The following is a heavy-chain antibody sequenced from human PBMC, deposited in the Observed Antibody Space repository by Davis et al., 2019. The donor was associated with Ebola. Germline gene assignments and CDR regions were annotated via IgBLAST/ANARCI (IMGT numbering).Heavy chain of an antibody. CDR2: VGNSVDRI. D-gene: IGHD1-26*01. CDR3: ARGLSGTYGFDY. CDR1: GFIFSDYE. V-gene: IGHV3-48*03. J-gene: IGHJ4*02. Sequence: GESLKISCEASGFIFSDYEMNWVRQTPGKGLEWVAYVGNSVDRIHYAASVKGRFTASRDNAKNTLFLQMNSLRVDDTAVYYCARGLSGTYGFDYWGQGTLVTVSS.